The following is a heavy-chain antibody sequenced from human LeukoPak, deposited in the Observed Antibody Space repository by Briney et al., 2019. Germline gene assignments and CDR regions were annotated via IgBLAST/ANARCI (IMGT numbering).Heavy chain of an antibody. Sequence: GGSLRLSCAASGFTFSSYSMNWVRQAPGKGLEWVSSISSSNSYIYYADSVKGRFTISRDNAKNSLYLQMNSLRAEDTAVYYCARRRAAAAPTPFDYWGQGTLVTVSS. J-gene: IGHJ4*02. D-gene: IGHD6-13*01. CDR2: ISSSNSYI. CDR1: GFTFSSYS. V-gene: IGHV3-21*01. CDR3: ARRRAAAAPTPFDY.